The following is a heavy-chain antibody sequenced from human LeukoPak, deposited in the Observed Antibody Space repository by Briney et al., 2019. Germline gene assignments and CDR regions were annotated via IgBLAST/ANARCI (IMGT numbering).Heavy chain of an antibody. J-gene: IGHJ3*02. D-gene: IGHD6-19*01. CDR3: ARDWAGAFDI. Sequence: SETLSLTCTVSGYSISSGYYWGWIRQPPGKGLEWIGYIYYSGSTNYNPSLKSRVTISVDTSKNQFSLKLSSVTAADTAVYYCARDWAGAFDIWGQGTMVTVSS. V-gene: IGHV4-61*01. CDR2: IYYSGST. CDR1: GYSISSGYY.